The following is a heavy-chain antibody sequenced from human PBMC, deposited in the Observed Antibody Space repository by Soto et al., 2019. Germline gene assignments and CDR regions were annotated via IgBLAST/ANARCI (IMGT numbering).Heavy chain of an antibody. D-gene: IGHD1-26*01. V-gene: IGHV1-3*05. CDR3: ARGNVQGGCLDY. J-gene: IGHJ4*02. CDR1: GYTFSTYA. CDR2: FNGGNGNI. Sequence: QVQLVQSGAEERKPGASVKVSCKAFGYTFSTYAIHWVRRAPGQGLEWMGWFNGGNGNIKYSQKFEGRDTITSDTAATTAYMELNMLRSEDTAVYYCARGNVQGGCLDYWCQGTLVSVSS.